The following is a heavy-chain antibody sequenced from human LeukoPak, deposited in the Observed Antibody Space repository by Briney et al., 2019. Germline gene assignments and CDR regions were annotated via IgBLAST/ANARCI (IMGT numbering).Heavy chain of an antibody. CDR3: ARRDCSGGSCYSGGGVDY. D-gene: IGHD2-15*01. J-gene: IGHJ4*02. CDR1: GYTFTSYG. Sequence: ASVKVSCKASGYTFTSYGISWVRQAPGQGLEWMGWISAYNGNTNYAQKLQGRVTMTTDTSTSTAYMELRSLRSDDTAVYYCARRDCSGGSCYSGGGVDYWGQGTLVTVPS. CDR2: ISAYNGNT. V-gene: IGHV1-18*01.